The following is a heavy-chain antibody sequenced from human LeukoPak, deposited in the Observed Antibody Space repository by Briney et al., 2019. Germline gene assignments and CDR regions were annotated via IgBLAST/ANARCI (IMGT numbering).Heavy chain of an antibody. CDR3: ARGQWRADR. CDR2: ISYDGTNK. Sequence: GGSLRPSCAASGFTFSSYDMHWVRQAPGKGLEWVAVISYDGTNKYYADSVKGRFTISRDNSKNTLYLQMNSLRAEDTAAYYCARGQWRADRWGQGTLVTVSS. D-gene: IGHD6-19*01. V-gene: IGHV3-30*03. J-gene: IGHJ4*02. CDR1: GFTFSSYD.